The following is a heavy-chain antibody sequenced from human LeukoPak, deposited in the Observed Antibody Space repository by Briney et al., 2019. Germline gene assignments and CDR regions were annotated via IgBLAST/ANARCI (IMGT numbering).Heavy chain of an antibody. CDR2: INPNSGGT. CDR3: ARDRGVVTPFDY. J-gene: IGHJ4*02. V-gene: IGHV1-2*02. D-gene: IGHD4-23*01. Sequence: GASVKVSCTASGYTFTGYYMHWVRQAPGHGLEWMGWINPNSGGTNYAQKFQGRVTMTRDTSISTAYMELSRLRSDDTAVYYCARDRGVVTPFDYWGQGTLVTVSS. CDR1: GYTFTGYY.